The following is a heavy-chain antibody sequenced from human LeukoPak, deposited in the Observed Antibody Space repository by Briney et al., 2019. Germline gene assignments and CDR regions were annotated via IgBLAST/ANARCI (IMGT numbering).Heavy chain of an antibody. Sequence: SETLSLTCTVSGGSISSYYWSWIRQPAGKVLEWIGRIYTSGSTNYNPSLKSRVTMSVDTSKNQFSLKLSSVTAADTAVYYCARVGLDYYGSGSYYDNWFDPWGQGTLVTVSS. CDR2: IYTSGST. CDR1: GGSISSYY. J-gene: IGHJ5*02. D-gene: IGHD3-10*01. V-gene: IGHV4-4*07. CDR3: ARVGLDYYGSGSYYDNWFDP.